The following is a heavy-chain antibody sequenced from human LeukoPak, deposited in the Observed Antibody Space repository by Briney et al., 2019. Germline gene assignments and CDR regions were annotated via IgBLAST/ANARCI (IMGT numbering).Heavy chain of an antibody. CDR2: ISGSSSYI. V-gene: IGHV3-21*01. CDR1: GFTFSTYN. CDR3: AKDLIL. J-gene: IGHJ3*01. Sequence: GGSLRLSCAASGFTFSTYNMNWVRQAPGKGLEWVSSISGSSSYIYYADSVKGRFSISRDNAKNSLYLQMFSLRPEDTAVYFCAKDLILWGQGTVVTVSS.